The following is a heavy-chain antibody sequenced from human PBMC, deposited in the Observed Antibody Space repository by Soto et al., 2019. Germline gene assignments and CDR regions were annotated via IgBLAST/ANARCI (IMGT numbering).Heavy chain of an antibody. J-gene: IGHJ4*02. CDR2: ISYDGSNK. CDR3: ASLDWVGLTTVTTERKIFDY. CDR1: GFTFSSYA. V-gene: IGHV3-30-3*01. D-gene: IGHD4-4*01. Sequence: QPGGSLRLSCAASGFTFSSYAMHWVRQAPGKGLEWVAVISYDGSNKYYADSVKGRFTISRDNSKNTLYLQMNSLRAEDTAVYYCASLDWVGLTTVTTERKIFDYWGQGTLVTVSS.